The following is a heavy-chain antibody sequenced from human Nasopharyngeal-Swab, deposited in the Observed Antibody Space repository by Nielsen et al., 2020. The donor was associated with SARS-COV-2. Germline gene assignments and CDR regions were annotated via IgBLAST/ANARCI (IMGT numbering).Heavy chain of an antibody. Sequence: GVFKISCAASGFIFSASAIHWVRQASGKGLEWVGRIGDKDHNYATTYGASVQGRFTISRDDSKNTAFLQMDSLKTEDTALYYCTTDFYFDYWGQGTLVTVSS. CDR3: TTDFYFDY. J-gene: IGHJ4*02. CDR1: GFIFSASA. CDR2: IGDKDHNYAT. V-gene: IGHV3-73*01.